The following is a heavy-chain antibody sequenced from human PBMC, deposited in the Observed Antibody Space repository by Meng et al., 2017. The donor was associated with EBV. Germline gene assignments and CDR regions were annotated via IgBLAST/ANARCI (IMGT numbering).Heavy chain of an antibody. CDR2: ISAYNGNT. CDR3: ACRGDRADY. J-gene: IGHJ4*02. V-gene: IGHV1-18*01. Sequence: QVQPGAEVNKPASAVKVSCKSSGYTFTIYGISWVRQAPGQGLEWMGWISAYNGNTNYAQKLQGRVTMTTDTSTSTAYMELRSLRSDNTAVYYCACRGDRADYWGQGTLVTVSS. D-gene: IGHD2-21*02. CDR1: GYTFTIYG.